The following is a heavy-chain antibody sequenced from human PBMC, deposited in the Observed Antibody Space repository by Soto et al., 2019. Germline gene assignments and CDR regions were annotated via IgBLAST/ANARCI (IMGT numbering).Heavy chain of an antibody. CDR1: GGSISSSSYY. V-gene: IGHV4-39*01. D-gene: IGHD6-19*01. CDR2: IYYSGST. CDR3: ERLFSGIAVAGTFDY. J-gene: IGHJ4*02. Sequence: SETLSLTCTVSGGSISSSSYYWGWIRQPPGKGLEWIGSIYYSGSTYYNPSLKSRFTISVDTSKNQFSLRRSFVTAADTAVYYCERLFSGIAVAGTFDYWGQGTLVTVSS.